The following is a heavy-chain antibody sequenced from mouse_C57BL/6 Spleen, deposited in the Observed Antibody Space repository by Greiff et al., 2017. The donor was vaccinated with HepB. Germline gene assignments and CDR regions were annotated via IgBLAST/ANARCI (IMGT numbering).Heavy chain of an antibody. V-gene: IGHV1-18*01. CDR1: GYTFTDYN. CDR2: INPNNGGT. CDR3: AREFKDSYAMDN. J-gene: IGHJ4*01. Sequence: EVQLQQSGPELVKPGASVKIPCKASGYTFTDYNMDWVKQSHGKSLEWIGDINPNNGGTIYNQKFKGKATLTVDKSSSTAYMELRSLTSEDTAVYYCAREFKDSYAMDNWGQGTSVTVSS.